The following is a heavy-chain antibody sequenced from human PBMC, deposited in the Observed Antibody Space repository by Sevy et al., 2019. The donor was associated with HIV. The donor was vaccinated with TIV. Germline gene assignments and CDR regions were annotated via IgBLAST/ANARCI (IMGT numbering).Heavy chain of an antibody. CDR1: GFTFSSYT. CDR2: ISSSSSYI. Sequence: GGSLRLSCAVSGFTFSSYTMNWVRQAPGRGLEWVSSISSSSSYIYYANSVKGRFTISRDNAKNSLYLQMNSLRAEDTAVYYCAREEEDYVWRTSRDLTFFDYWGQGTLVTVSS. CDR3: AREEEDYVWRTSRDLTFFDY. J-gene: IGHJ4*02. V-gene: IGHV3-21*01. D-gene: IGHD3-16*02.